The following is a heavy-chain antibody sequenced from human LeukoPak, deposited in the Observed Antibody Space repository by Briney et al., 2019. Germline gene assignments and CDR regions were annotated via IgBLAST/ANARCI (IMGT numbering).Heavy chain of an antibody. CDR1: GVSLTETA. J-gene: IGHJ4*02. Sequence: RGSLRLSPARPGVSLTETAMRSVCESPREGVGSGSAISGTGGGTYYAASVKGRFTISRANSKNTVSLRMNSLRAEDTAVYYCAKDLGDSSGYYHRYFDYWGQGTLVTVSS. D-gene: IGHD3-22*01. CDR2: ISGTGGGT. CDR3: AKDLGDSSGYYHRYFDY. V-gene: IGHV3-23*01.